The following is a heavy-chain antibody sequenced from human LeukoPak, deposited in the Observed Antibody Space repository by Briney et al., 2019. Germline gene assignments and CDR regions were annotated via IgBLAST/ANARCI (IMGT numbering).Heavy chain of an antibody. J-gene: IGHJ4*02. V-gene: IGHV1-2*02. CDR1: GYTFTGYY. CDR2: INPNSGGT. CDR3: ARVGISYYYDSSGYYYDPWGGYYFDY. Sequence: ASVKVSCKASGYTFTGYYMHWVRQAPGQGLEWMGWINPNSGGTNYAQKFQGRVTMTRDTSISTAYMELSRLRSDDTAVYYCARVGISYYYDSSGYYYDPWGGYYFDYWGQGTLVTVSS. D-gene: IGHD3-22*01.